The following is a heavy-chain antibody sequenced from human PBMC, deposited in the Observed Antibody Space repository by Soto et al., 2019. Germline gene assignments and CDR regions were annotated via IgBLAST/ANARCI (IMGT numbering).Heavy chain of an antibody. CDR3: ARDHVGSVGY. CDR1: GFTASSNY. CDR2: IYSGGST. D-gene: IGHD6-25*01. Sequence: EVQLVESGGGLVQPGGSLRLSCAASGFTASSNYMSWVHQAPGKGLDWVSVIYSGGSTYYAYSVKGRFTISRDNSKTTLYLQMNSLRAEHTAVYFWARDHVGSVGYWGEGTLVTVSS. V-gene: IGHV3-66*01. J-gene: IGHJ4*02.